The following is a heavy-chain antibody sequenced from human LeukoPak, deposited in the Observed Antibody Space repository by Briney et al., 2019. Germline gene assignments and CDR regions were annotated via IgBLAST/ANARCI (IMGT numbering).Heavy chain of an antibody. CDR3: AKPISGGLAVTADWFAP. V-gene: IGHV3-23*01. D-gene: IGHD6-19*01. Sequence: GGSLRLSCEASGFAFSFFAMSWLRQASGKGLEWVSTINANSGTRSYAASVRGRFTISRDNSKNTLYLQLNTLRADDTAVYYCAKPISGGLAVTADWFAPWGQGTLVTV. J-gene: IGHJ5*01. CDR2: INANSGTR. CDR1: GFAFSFFA.